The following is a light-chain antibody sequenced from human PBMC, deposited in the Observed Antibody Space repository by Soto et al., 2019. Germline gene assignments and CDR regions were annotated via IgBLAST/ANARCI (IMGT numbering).Light chain of an antibody. V-gene: IGKV3-11*01. CDR3: QPRNNWPKIT. CDR1: QSLLYSAVIRTY. CDR2: DSS. J-gene: IGKJ5*01. Sequence: DIVMTQSPNSLAVSLGEMATINCKSSQSLLYSAVIRTYLAWYQQKRGQAPRLLMYDSSNRASGVPARFSGSGSGTDFTLSISRLEPEDFAVYYCQPRNNWPKITFGQGTRLEI.